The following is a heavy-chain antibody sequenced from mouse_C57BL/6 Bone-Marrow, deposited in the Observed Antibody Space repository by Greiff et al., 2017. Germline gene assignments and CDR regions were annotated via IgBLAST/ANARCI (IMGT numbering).Heavy chain of an antibody. CDR3: AREVYYYGSSPYYYAMDY. D-gene: IGHD1-1*01. CDR1: GYTFTSYG. Sequence: VKLVESGAELARPGASVKLSCKASGYTFTSYGISWVKQRTGQGLEWIGEIYPRSGNTYYNEKFKGKATLTADKSSSTAYMELRSLTSEDSAVYFCAREVYYYGSSPYYYAMDYWGQGTSVTVSS. CDR2: IYPRSGNT. V-gene: IGHV1-81*01. J-gene: IGHJ4*01.